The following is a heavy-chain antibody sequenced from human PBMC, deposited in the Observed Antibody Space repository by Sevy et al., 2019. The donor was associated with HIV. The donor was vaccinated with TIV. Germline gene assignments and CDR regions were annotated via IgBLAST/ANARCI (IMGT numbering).Heavy chain of an antibody. D-gene: IGHD3-10*01. CDR3: ARAEFHFDF. Sequence: GESLKISCKASGYTFSTSWIGWVRHLPGKGLEWMGMIYPGDFDTKYSPSFQGQVTISVDKSVSTVYLHWSSLKASDTAMYFCARAEFHFDFWGQGTLVTVSS. CDR2: IYPGDFDT. V-gene: IGHV5-51*01. J-gene: IGHJ4*02. CDR1: GYTFSTSW.